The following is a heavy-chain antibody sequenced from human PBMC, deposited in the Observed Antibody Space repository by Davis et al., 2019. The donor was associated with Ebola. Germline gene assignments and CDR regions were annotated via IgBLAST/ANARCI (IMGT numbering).Heavy chain of an antibody. CDR3: ARALGGYSYGYEFAY. CDR1: GGSISSSNW. J-gene: IGHJ4*02. V-gene: IGHV4-4*02. CDR2: ISHSGST. D-gene: IGHD5-18*01. Sequence: SETLSLTCAVSGGSISSSNWWTWVRQPPGKGLEWIGEISHSGSTNYNPSLKSRVTISVDKSKNQFSLKLSSVTAADTAVYYCARALGGYSYGYEFAYWGQGTLVTVSS.